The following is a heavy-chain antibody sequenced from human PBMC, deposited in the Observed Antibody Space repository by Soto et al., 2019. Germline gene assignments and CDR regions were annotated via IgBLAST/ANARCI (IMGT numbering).Heavy chain of an antibody. CDR1: GYTFTTYD. J-gene: IGHJ4*02. Sequence: QVQLVQSGAEVRKPGASVRVSCKASGYTFTTYDINWVRQATGQGLEWMGWVSPNSASTGFAQKFHGRITMTTNTTITTAYMVLTSLRPDDSAAYFCARGGYSSSWEFDFWGPGTLVTVS. CDR3: ARGGYSSSWEFDF. D-gene: IGHD6-6*01. V-gene: IGHV1-8*01. CDR2: VSPNSAST.